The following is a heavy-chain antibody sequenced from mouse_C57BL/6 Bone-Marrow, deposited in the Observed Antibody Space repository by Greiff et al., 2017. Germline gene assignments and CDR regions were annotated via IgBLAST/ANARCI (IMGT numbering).Heavy chain of an antibody. CDR2: IDPSDSYT. Sequence: QVQLQQPGAELVMPGASVKLSCKASGYTFTSYWMHWVKQRPGQGLEWIGEIDPSDSYTNSNQKLKGKSTLTVDKSSSTAYMQLSSLTSEDSAVYYCAREGITTVVAHFDYWGQGTTLTVSS. D-gene: IGHD1-1*01. CDR1: GYTFTSYW. V-gene: IGHV1-69*01. J-gene: IGHJ2*01. CDR3: AREGITTVVAHFDY.